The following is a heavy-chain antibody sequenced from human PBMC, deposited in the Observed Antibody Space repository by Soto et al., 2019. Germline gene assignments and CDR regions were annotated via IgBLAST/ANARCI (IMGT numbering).Heavy chain of an antibody. CDR1: GGAIVSYY. Sequence: AETLSLTCTVSGGAIVSYYWSWSGHPPGKGLEWIGYIYYSGSTNYNPSLKSRVTISVDTSKNQFSLKLSSVTAADTAVYYCARDPGTTVTTPRYYYGMDVWGQGTTVTVS. V-gene: IGHV4-59*01. CDR2: IYYSGST. D-gene: IGHD4-17*01. CDR3: ARDPGTTVTTPRYYYGMDV. J-gene: IGHJ6*02.